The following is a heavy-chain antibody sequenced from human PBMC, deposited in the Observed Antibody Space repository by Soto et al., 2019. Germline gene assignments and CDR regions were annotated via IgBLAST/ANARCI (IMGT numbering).Heavy chain of an antibody. CDR2: ISNSGGST. CDR3: EKGGWSKGGCV. D-gene: IGHD3-3*01. V-gene: IGHV3-23*01. CDR1: GFSFSSYG. Sequence: EVQLLESGGGLVQPGGSLRLSCAASGFSFSSYGMTWVRQAPGKGLEWVSTISNSGGSTYYADSVRGRFTISRDNSENTLYLQMKTLRAEDTAVYYCEKGGWSKGGCVWRQGTTVTVSS. J-gene: IGHJ6*02.